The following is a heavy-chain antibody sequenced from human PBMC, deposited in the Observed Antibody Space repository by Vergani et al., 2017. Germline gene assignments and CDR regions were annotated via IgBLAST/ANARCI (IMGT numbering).Heavy chain of an antibody. Sequence: QVLLVESGGGVVQPGRSLRLSCAASGFTFSSYAMHWVRQAPGKGLEWVAIISYDGSNKYYADSVKGRFTISRDNSKTTLYLQMNSLRAEDTAVYYCARDRIAAPVPYYYYYYMDVWGKGTTVSVSS. D-gene: IGHD6-13*01. V-gene: IGHV3-30-3*01. CDR3: ARDRIAAPVPYYYYYYMDV. CDR1: GFTFSSYA. J-gene: IGHJ6*03. CDR2: ISYDGSNK.